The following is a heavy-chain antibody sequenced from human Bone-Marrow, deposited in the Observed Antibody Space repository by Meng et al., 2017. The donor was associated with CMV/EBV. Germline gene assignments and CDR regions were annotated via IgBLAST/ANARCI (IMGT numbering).Heavy chain of an antibody. D-gene: IGHD5/OR15-5a*01. Sequence: GESLKISCAASGFTFSSYAMHWVRQAPGKGLEWVAVISYDGSNKYYADSVKGRFTISRDNSKNTLYLQMNSLRAEETAVYYCAREGRGGLPLGFGMDVWGQGTTVTVSS. CDR2: ISYDGSNK. J-gene: IGHJ6*02. CDR1: GFTFSSYA. V-gene: IGHV3-30*04. CDR3: AREGRGGLPLGFGMDV.